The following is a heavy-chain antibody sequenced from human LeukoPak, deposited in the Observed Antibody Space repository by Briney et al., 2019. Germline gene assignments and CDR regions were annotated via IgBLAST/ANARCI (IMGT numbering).Heavy chain of an antibody. D-gene: IGHD3-9*01. CDR2: IRYDGSNK. J-gene: IGHJ4*02. V-gene: IGHV3-30*02. Sequence: GGSLRLSCAASGFTFSSYGMHWVRQAPGKGLEWVAFIRYDGSNKYYADSVKGRFTISRDNSKNTLYLQMNSLRAEDTAVYYCAKDYDILTGSFDYWGQGTLVTVSS. CDR3: AKDYDILTGSFDY. CDR1: GFTFSSYG.